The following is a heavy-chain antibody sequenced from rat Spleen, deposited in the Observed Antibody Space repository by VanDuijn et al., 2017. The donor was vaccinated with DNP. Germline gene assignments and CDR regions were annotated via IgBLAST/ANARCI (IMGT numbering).Heavy chain of an antibody. CDR2: IIYDGSRT. Sequence: EVQLVESGGGLVQPGGSLKFSCAASGFTFGDHNMAWVRQAPKKGLEWVATIIYDGSRTYYRDSVKGRFTISRDNAKSTLYLQMDSLRSEDTATYYCTTHPLNYYDGSYYYFDYWGQGVMVTVSS. D-gene: IGHD1-12*02. CDR1: GFTFGDHN. CDR3: TTHPLNYYDGSYYYFDY. V-gene: IGHV5S10*01. J-gene: IGHJ2*01.